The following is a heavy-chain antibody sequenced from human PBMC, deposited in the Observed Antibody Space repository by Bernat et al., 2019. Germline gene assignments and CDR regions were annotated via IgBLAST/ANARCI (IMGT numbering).Heavy chain of an antibody. J-gene: IGHJ4*02. CDR1: GFTVSSNY. CDR3: ESTTYYYDSSGYYDIGQFDY. CDR2: IYSGGST. Sequence: EVQLVESGGGLVQPGGSLRLSCAASGFTVSSNYMSWVRQAPGKGLEWVSVIYSGGSTYYADSVKGRFTISRDNSKNTLYLQMNSLRAEDTAVYYCESTTYYYDSSGYYDIGQFDYWGQGTLVTVSS. V-gene: IGHV3-66*01. D-gene: IGHD3-22*01.